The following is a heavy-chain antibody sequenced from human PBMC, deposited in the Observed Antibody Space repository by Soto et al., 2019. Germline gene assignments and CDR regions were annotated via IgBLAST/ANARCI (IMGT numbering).Heavy chain of an antibody. D-gene: IGHD3-3*01. CDR3: ATGVIWIGYFTVDS. CDR1: GGSFGKSA. J-gene: IGHJ4*02. V-gene: IGHV1-69*13. CDR2: FIPVYRTL. Sequence: ASVKVSCKASGGSFGKSAINWVRQTPGQGLEWLGGFIPVYRTLNYAQKFQGRVTITADESTGTAYMTLSSLASDDTAVYDCATGVIWIGYFTVDSWGQGTRVTVSS.